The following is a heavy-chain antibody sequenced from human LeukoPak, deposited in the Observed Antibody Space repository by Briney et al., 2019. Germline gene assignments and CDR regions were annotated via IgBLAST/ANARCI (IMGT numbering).Heavy chain of an antibody. CDR1: GGTFSSDA. Sequence: ASVKVSCKASGGTFSSDAINWVRQAPGQGLEWMGWINPNSGGTNYAQKFQGRVTMTRDTSISTAYMELSRLRSDDTAVYYCAREEYYYDSSGYRYYFDYWGQGTLVTVSS. J-gene: IGHJ4*02. D-gene: IGHD3-22*01. V-gene: IGHV1-2*02. CDR2: INPNSGGT. CDR3: AREEYYYDSSGYRYYFDY.